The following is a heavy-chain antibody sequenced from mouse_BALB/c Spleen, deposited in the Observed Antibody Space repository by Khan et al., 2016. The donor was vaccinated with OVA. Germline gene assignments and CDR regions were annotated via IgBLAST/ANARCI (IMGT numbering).Heavy chain of an antibody. CDR2: IDPFSGDT. J-gene: IGHJ3*01. D-gene: IGHD2-2*01. CDR1: GYSFTSYY. CDR3: TRHGYVAWFTY. Sequence: EVQLQQSGPELMKPGASVKISCKASGYSFTSYYIHWVMESHGKSLEWIGYIDPFSGDTTYNQKFKGKATLTVDKSSSTAYILLSNLTSEDSAVYYCTRHGYVAWFTYGGQGTLVTVSA. V-gene: IGHV1S135*01.